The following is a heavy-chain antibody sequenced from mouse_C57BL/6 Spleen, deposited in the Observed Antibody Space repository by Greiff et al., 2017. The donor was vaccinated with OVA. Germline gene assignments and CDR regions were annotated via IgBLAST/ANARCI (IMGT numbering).Heavy chain of an antibody. CDR2: IYPGDGDT. Sequence: VKLQESGAELVKPGASVKISCKASGYAFSSYWMNWVKQRPGTGLEWIGQIYPGDGDTNSNGKFKGKATLTADKSSSTAYMQLSSLTSEDSAVYFCARRSDGGFAYWGQGTLVTVSA. CDR1: GYAFSSYW. J-gene: IGHJ3*01. CDR3: ARRSDGGFAY. V-gene: IGHV1-80*01.